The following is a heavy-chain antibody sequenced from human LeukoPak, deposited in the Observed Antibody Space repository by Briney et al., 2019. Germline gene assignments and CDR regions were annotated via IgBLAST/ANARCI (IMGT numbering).Heavy chain of an antibody. D-gene: IGHD2-8*02. V-gene: IGHV1-18*01. J-gene: IGHJ4*02. CDR3: ARDTDHYFDY. Sequence: GASVKVSCKASGYTFITYGITWVRQAPGQGLEWMGWISGYNGNKKYAQKFQGRVTMTTDTSTNTAYMELRSLRSDDTAVYYCARDTDHYFDYWGQGTLVTVSS. CDR1: GYTFITYG. CDR2: ISGYNGNK.